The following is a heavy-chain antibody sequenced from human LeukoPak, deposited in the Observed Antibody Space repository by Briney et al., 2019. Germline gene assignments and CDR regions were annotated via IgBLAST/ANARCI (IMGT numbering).Heavy chain of an antibody. Sequence: GGSLRLSCAASGSTFRNYAMSWVRQAPGKGLEWVSGIHNSDGTTYYTDSVKGRFTISRDNSKNMLYLQMNSLRAEDTAVYYCAKDRTTAARIFDYWGQGTLVTVSS. J-gene: IGHJ4*02. CDR2: IHNSDGTT. V-gene: IGHV3-23*01. CDR3: AKDRTTAARIFDY. CDR1: GSTFRNYA. D-gene: IGHD6-6*01.